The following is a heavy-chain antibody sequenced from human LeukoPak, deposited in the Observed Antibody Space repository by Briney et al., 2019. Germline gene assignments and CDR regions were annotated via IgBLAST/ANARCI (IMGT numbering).Heavy chain of an antibody. D-gene: IGHD6-13*01. CDR2: IYYSGST. Sequence: SETLSLTCTVSGGSINSYYWSWIRQPPGKGLEWIGCIYYSGSTNYNPSLKSRATISVDTSKSQFSLRLRSVTAADTAVYYCARSLRWRSTWYPFDYWGQGTLVTVSS. J-gene: IGHJ4*02. CDR3: ARSLRWRSTWYPFDY. CDR1: GGSINSYY. V-gene: IGHV4-59*01.